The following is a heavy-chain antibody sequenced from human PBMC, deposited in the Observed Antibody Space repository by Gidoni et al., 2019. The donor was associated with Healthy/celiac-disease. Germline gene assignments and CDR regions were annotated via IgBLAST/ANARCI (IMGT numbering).Heavy chain of an antibody. CDR3: ARDRFDGYCSSTSCYAKPRFGTYGMDV. V-gene: IGHV3-30-3*01. D-gene: IGHD2-2*03. CDR2: IAYDGSNK. CDR1: GLPFSSLR. Sequence: QVQLVASGGGVVPLGRSLGLSCSASGLPFSSLRLYWSRQAPDKGLEWVAVIAYDGSNKYYADSVKGRFTISRDNSKNTLYLQMNSLRAEDTAVYYCARDRFDGYCSSTSCYAKPRFGTYGMDVWGQGTTVTVSS. J-gene: IGHJ6*02.